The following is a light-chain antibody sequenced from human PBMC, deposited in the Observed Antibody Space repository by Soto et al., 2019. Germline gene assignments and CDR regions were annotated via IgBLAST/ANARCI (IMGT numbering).Light chain of an antibody. CDR3: QQCSNWPPIT. Sequence: EIVLTQSPGTLSLSPGDRATLSCRASQSVSNNYLAWYQQKPVQAPRLLIYGASTRATGIPARFSGSGSGTEFTLTISSLQSEDFAVYYCQQCSNWPPITFGQGTRLEIK. V-gene: IGKV3-15*01. CDR1: QSVSNN. J-gene: IGKJ5*01. CDR2: GAS.